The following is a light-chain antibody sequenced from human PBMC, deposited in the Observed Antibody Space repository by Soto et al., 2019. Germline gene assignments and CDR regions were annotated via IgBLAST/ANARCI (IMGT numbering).Light chain of an antibody. CDR1: QSLVYSDGNTY. J-gene: IGKJ2*03. CDR2: KVS. Sequence: VVLTQSPLSLPVTLGQPASISCRSSQSLVYSDGNTYLNWFQQKPGQSPRRLIYKVSNRDSGVPDRFAGSGSGTDFTVTISRGEAEDGGVYYCMQGTQWPPFSFGQGTKVEI. V-gene: IGKV2-30*01. CDR3: MQGTQWPPFS.